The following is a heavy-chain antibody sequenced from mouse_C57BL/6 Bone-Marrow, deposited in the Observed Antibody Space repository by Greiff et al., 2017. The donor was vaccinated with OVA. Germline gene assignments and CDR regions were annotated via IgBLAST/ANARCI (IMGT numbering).Heavy chain of an antibody. D-gene: IGHD2-2*01. CDR1: GYSFTGYY. J-gene: IGHJ3*01. CDR3: ARTWLRPFAY. V-gene: IGHV1-42*01. CDR2: INPSTGGT. Sequence: EVQLQQSGPELVKPGASVKISCKASGYSFTGYYMNWVKQSPEKSLEWIGEINPSTGGTTYNQKFKAKATLTVDKSSSTAYMQLKSLTSEDSAVYYCARTWLRPFAYWGQGTLVTVSA.